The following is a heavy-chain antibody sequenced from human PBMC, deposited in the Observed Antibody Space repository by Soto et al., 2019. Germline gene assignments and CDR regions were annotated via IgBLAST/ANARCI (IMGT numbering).Heavy chain of an antibody. V-gene: IGHV5-51*01. J-gene: IGHJ4*02. D-gene: IGHD6-19*01. CDR1: GYSFTNYW. CDR3: ARRISSGVDY. CDR2: IYPRDSDT. Sequence: PWESLKISCQGFGYSFTNYWIGWVRQVPGKGLEWMGIIYPRDSDTRYSPSFQGQVTISADKSISTAYLQWSSLKASDTAMYYCARRISSGVDYWGQGTLVTVSS.